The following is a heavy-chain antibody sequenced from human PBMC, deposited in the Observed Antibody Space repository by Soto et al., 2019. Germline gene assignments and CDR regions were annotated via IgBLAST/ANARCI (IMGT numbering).Heavy chain of an antibody. CDR1: GFSLSTSGMC. Sequence: SGPTLVNPTQTLTLTCTFSGFSLSTSGMCVSWIRQPPGKALEWLARIDWDDDKYYSTSLKTRLTISKDTSKNQVVLTMTIIDPVDTATYVCSWISLLGISAAGKKDAFDTWGLGTMVTVSS. V-gene: IGHV2-70*11. CDR2: IDWDDDK. CDR3: SWISLLGISAAGKKDAFDT. J-gene: IGHJ3*02. D-gene: IGHD6-13*01.